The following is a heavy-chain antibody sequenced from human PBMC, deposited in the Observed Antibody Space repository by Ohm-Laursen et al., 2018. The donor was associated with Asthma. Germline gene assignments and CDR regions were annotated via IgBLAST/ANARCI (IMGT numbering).Heavy chain of an antibody. CDR3: ASRGYCSSTSCYADYYYGMDV. V-gene: IGHV1-69*01. CDR1: GGTFSSYA. CDR2: IIPIFGTA. D-gene: IGHD2-2*03. J-gene: IGHJ6*02. Sequence: GSSETVSCKASGGTFSSYAISWARQAPGQGLEWMGGIIPIFGTANYAQKFQGRVTITADESTSTAYMELSSLSSEDTAVYYCASRGYCSSTSCYADYYYGMDVWGQGTTVTVSS.